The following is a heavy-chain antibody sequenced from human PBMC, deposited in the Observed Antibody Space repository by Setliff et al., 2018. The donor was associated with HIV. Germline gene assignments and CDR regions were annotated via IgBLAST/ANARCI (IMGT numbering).Heavy chain of an antibody. CDR1: GGSISSRNFY. CDR3: AREVRWELPQGFDH. Sequence: LSLTCTVSGGSISSRNFYWGWVRQPPGKGLEWIGSIAYTGSGYYNSSLKSRVTISVDTSRNECSLKLTSVTAADTAVYYCAREVRWELPQGFDHWGQGSQVTVSS. D-gene: IGHD1-26*01. V-gene: IGHV4-39*07. J-gene: IGHJ4*02. CDR2: IAYTGSG.